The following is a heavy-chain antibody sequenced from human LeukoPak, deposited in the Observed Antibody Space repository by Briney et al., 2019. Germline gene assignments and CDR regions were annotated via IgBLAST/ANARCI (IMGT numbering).Heavy chain of an antibody. Sequence: ASVKVSCKASGGTFSSYAISWVRQAPGQGLEWMGGIIPIFGTANYAQKFQGRVTITADKSTSTAYMELSSLRSEDTAVYYCASYSRGPPTHSFFDYWGQGTLVTVSS. J-gene: IGHJ4*02. CDR3: ASYSRGPPTHSFFDY. CDR1: GGTFSSYA. V-gene: IGHV1-69*06. CDR2: IIPIFGTA. D-gene: IGHD6-13*01.